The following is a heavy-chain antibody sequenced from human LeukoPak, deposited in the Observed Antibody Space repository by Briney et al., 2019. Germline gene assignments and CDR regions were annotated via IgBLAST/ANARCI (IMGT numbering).Heavy chain of an antibody. D-gene: IGHD5-12*01. CDR2: IRYDGSNK. V-gene: IGHV3-30*02. Sequence: PGGSLRLSCAASGFTFSSYGMHWVRQAPGKGLEWVAFIRYDGSNKYYADSVKGRFTISRDNSKNTLYLQMNSLRAEDTAVYYCAKDWGYSGYDENDAFDIWGQGTMVPVSS. CDR3: AKDWGYSGYDENDAFDI. J-gene: IGHJ3*02. CDR1: GFTFSSYG.